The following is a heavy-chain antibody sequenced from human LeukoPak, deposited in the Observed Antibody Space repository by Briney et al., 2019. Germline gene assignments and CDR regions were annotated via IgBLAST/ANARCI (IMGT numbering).Heavy chain of an antibody. Sequence: SVKVSCKASGGTFSSYAISWVRQAPGQGLEWMGGITPIFGTANYAQKFQGRVTITTDESTSTAYMELSSLRSEDTAVYYCARTRYNWNDAPGGSDYWGQGTLVTVSS. CDR3: ARTRYNWNDAPGGSDY. CDR2: ITPIFGTA. V-gene: IGHV1-69*05. J-gene: IGHJ4*02. D-gene: IGHD1-1*01. CDR1: GGTFSSYA.